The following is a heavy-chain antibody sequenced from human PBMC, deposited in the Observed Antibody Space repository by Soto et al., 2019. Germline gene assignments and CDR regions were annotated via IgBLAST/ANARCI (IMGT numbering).Heavy chain of an antibody. D-gene: IGHD5-12*01. J-gene: IGHJ6*02. CDR3: ARATGGHGYGGYGMDV. Sequence: SETLSLTCTVSGGSISRYYWSWIRQPPGKGLEWIGYIYYSGSTNYNPSLKSRVTISVDTSKNQFSLKLSSVTAADTAVYYCARATGGHGYGGYGMDVWGPGTTVTVSS. CDR2: IYYSGST. V-gene: IGHV4-59*01. CDR1: GGSISRYY.